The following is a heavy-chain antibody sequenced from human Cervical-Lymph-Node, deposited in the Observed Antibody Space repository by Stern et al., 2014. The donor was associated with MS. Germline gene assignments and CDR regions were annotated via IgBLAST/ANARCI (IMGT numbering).Heavy chain of an antibody. D-gene: IGHD6-13*01. CDR3: ARGGSWFRPDDY. V-gene: IGHV1-2*02. CDR1: GFTFTDSY. CDR2: INPNTGGA. J-gene: IGHJ4*02. Sequence: VQLVESGTEVKKPGASVRVSCEASGFTFTDSYFHWVRQAPGQGLEWMGWINPNTGGANYAQKFQGRVTVTSDTSISTTYMQLSGLRSDDTAVYFCARGGSWFRPDDYWGQGTLVAVSS.